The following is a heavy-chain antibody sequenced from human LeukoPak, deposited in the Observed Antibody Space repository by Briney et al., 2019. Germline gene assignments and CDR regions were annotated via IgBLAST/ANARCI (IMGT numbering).Heavy chain of an antibody. Sequence: GASVKVSCKASGGTFSSYAISWVRQAPGQGLEWMGGIIPIFGTANYAQKFQGRVTITADESTSTAYMELSSLRSEDTAVYYCARDRGDYEYYFDYWGQGTLVTVSS. CDR2: IIPIFGTA. CDR3: ARDRGDYEYYFDY. J-gene: IGHJ4*02. CDR1: GGTFSSYA. V-gene: IGHV1-69*01. D-gene: IGHD4-17*01.